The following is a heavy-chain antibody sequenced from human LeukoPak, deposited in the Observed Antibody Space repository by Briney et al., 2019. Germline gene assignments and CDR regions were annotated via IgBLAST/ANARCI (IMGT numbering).Heavy chain of an antibody. CDR3: ARERWHCRVNCYSVYYYALDV. J-gene: IGHJ6*02. CDR2: INPGNGDT. Sequence: ASVTVSCKGSGYTFTNYAIHWVRQAPGQSLEWLGWINPGNGDTKYSQNFQGRVTVTSDTSAATAYVELNSLTSEDTAVYYCARERWHCRVNCYSVYYYALDVWGQGTTVTVSS. V-gene: IGHV1-3*01. CDR1: GYTFTNYA. D-gene: IGHD2-15*01.